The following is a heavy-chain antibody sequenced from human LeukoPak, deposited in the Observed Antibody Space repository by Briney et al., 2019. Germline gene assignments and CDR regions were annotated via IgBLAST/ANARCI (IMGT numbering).Heavy chain of an antibody. D-gene: IGHD3-16*02. CDR3: ARSDSVWGSYRDAFDI. CDR1: GFTFSDYY. Sequence: GGSLRLSCAASGFTFSDYYMSWIRQAPEKGLEGVSYISSSCSTIYHADSVKGRFTISRDNDKNSLYLQMNSLRAEDTALYYCARSDSVWGSYRDAFDIWGQGTMVPVSS. CDR2: ISSSCSTI. V-gene: IGHV3-11*04. J-gene: IGHJ3*02.